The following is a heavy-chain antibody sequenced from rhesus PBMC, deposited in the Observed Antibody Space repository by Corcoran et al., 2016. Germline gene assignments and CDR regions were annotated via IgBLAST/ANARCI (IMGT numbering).Heavy chain of an antibody. J-gene: IGHJ6*01. Sequence: QLQLQESGPELVKPSGTLSLTCAVSGGSITSNYWSWIRQPPGKGLEWIGHISGGGGSTDYNPSLKSRVTISTDTSKNQFSLKLSSVTAADTAIYYCARDYYGFNSWGQGVVVTVSS. CDR3: ARDYYGFNS. CDR2: ISGGGGST. CDR1: GGSITSNY. V-gene: IGHV4-173*01.